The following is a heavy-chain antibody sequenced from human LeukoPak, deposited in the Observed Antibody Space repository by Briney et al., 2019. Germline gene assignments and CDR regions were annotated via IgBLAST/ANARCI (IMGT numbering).Heavy chain of an antibody. CDR3: ASGLWIQLQYYYMDV. CDR2: ISSSSSYI. Sequence: GGSLRLSCAASGFTFSSYSMNWVRQAPGKGLEWVSSISSSSSYIYYADSVKGRFTISRDNAKNSLYLQMNSLRAEDTAVYYCASGLWIQLQYYYMDVWGKGTTVTVSS. J-gene: IGHJ6*03. CDR1: GFTFSSYS. D-gene: IGHD5-18*01. V-gene: IGHV3-21*01.